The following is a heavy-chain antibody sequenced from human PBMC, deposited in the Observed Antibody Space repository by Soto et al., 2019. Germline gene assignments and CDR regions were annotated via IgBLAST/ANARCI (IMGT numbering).Heavy chain of an antibody. CDR2: INHTGST. J-gene: IGHJ4*02. CDR3: ARGREIFGAVTPFEY. V-gene: IGHV4-34*02. CDR1: GAPFSGYY. D-gene: IGHD3-3*01. Sequence: QVQLQQWGAGLPKPSETLSLTCAVYGAPFSGYYWTWISQPPGKGLEWIGEINHTGSTKYNPSLKSRVTISLDTSKNQFSLSLRSVTAADTAVYYCARGREIFGAVTPFEYWGQGTQVAVSS.